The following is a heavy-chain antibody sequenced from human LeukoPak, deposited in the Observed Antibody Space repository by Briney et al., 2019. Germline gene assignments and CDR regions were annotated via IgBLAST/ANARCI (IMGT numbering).Heavy chain of an antibody. CDR1: GGSISSGSYY. V-gene: IGHV4-61*02. CDR3: ARDSGTGSSSSSGFDY. CDR2: IYTSGST. J-gene: IGHJ4*02. Sequence: SETLSLTCTVSGGSISSGSYYWSWIRQPAGKGLEWIGRIYTSGSTNYNPSLKSRVTISVDTSKNQFSLKLSSVTAADAAVYYCARDSGTGSSSSSGFDYWGQGTLVTVSS. D-gene: IGHD6-6*01.